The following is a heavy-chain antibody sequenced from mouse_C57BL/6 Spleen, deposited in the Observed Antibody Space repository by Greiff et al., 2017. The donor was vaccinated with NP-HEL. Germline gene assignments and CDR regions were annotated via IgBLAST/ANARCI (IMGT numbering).Heavy chain of an antibody. D-gene: IGHD4-1*01. CDR1: GYTFTSYW. CDR2: IDPSDSET. Sequence: QVQLKQPGAELVRPGSSVKLSCKASGYTFTSYWMHWVKQRPIQGLEWIGNIDPSDSETHYNQKFKDKATLTVDKSSSTAYMQLSSLTSEGSAVYYCAIMAGTSWYFDVWGTGTTVTVSS. J-gene: IGHJ1*03. V-gene: IGHV1-52*01. CDR3: AIMAGTSWYFDV.